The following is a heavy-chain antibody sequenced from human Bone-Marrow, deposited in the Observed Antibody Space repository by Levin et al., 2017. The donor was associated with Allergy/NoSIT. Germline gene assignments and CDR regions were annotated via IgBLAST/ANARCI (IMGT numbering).Heavy chain of an antibody. J-gene: IGHJ4*02. CDR1: GGSIISSSSY. Sequence: PSETLSLTCTVSGGSIISSSSYWAWIRQTPGKGLEWIGSIYYGGATYFNPSLKSRVTISRDTSKNQFYLNLSSVTAADTAVYYCARDFRSSAYQTLPIGHFDSWGQGTLVTVSS. V-gene: IGHV4-39*07. CDR2: IYYGGAT. CDR3: ARDFRSSAYQTLPIGHFDS. D-gene: IGHD2-2*01.